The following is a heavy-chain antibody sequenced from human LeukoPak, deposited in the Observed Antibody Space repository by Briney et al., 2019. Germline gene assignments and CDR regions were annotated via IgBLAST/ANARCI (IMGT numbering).Heavy chain of an antibody. CDR1: GFTFSNYE. D-gene: IGHD5-24*01. CDR2: ISTSGSTI. Sequence: GGSLRLSCAASGFTFSNYEMNWVRQAPGKGLEWVSYISTSGSTIYDADSVKGRFSISRDNAKNSLYLQMNSLRAEDTAVYYCARGSSYNGWYLDYWGQGILVTVSS. CDR3: ARGSSYNGWYLDY. J-gene: IGHJ4*02. V-gene: IGHV3-48*03.